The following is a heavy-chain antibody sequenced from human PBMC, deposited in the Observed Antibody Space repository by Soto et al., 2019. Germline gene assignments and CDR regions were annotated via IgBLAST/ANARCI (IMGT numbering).Heavy chain of an antibody. J-gene: IGHJ4*02. CDR3: ASNYCSSASYYASIDY. D-gene: IGHD2-2*01. Sequence: SETLSLTCAVYGGSFSGYYWTWIRQPPGKGLEWIGEINHSGSTNYNPSLKSRVTISVDTSKNQFSLQLSSVTAADTAVYYCASNYCSSASYYASIDYWGQGTLVTVSS. V-gene: IGHV4-34*01. CDR2: INHSGST. CDR1: GGSFSGYY.